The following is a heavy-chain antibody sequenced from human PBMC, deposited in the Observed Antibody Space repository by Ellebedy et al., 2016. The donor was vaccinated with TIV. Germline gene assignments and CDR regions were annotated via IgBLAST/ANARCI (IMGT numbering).Heavy chain of an antibody. J-gene: IGHJ4*02. CDR3: AKDRTPGDGYWVFDF. D-gene: IGHD5-18*01. Sequence: PGGSLRLSCAASGFTFSTYAMAWVRQTPGKGLEWVSAIYCSGVTTYYTDSVKGRFTISRDNSRNTLYLQMNSLRAEDTAVYYCAKDRTPGDGYWVFDFWGQGTLVTVST. CDR1: GFTFSTYA. V-gene: IGHV3-23*01. CDR2: IYCSGVTT.